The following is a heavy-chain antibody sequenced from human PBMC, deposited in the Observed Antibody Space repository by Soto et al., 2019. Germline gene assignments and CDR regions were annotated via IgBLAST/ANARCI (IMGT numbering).Heavy chain of an antibody. J-gene: IGHJ4*02. V-gene: IGHV1-3*01. CDR3: AREGCGVDCYWSDLYPNYFDY. CDR1: GYTFTSYA. CDR2: INAGNGNT. Sequence: ASVKVSCKASGYTFTSYAMHWVRQAPGQRLEWMGWINAGNGNTKYSQKFQGRVTITRDTSASTAYMELSSLRSEDTAVYYCAREGCGVDCYWSDLYPNYFDYWSQGTLVTVSA. D-gene: IGHD2-21*02.